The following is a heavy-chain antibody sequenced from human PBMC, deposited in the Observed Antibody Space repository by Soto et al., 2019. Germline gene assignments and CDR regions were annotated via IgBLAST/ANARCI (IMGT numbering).Heavy chain of an antibody. J-gene: IGHJ4*02. D-gene: IGHD2-21*02. CDR1: GFSFNSYR. Sequence: GGSLRLSCAASGFSFNSYRMSWVRQAPGKGLEWLACVEEDGSDKYYVDSVKGRFTISRDDSKKALYLQMNSLKTEDTAVYYCTTLTMVTVHDDYWGQGTLVTVSS. V-gene: IGHV3-7*03. CDR2: VEEDGSDK. CDR3: TTLTMVTVHDDY.